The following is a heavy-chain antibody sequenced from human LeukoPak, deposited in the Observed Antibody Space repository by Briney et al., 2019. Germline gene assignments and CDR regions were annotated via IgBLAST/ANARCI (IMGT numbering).Heavy chain of an antibody. D-gene: IGHD1-26*01. J-gene: IGHJ6*02. CDR1: GFTFSSYD. CDR2: IGTAGDT. V-gene: IGHV3-13*01. Sequence: GGSLRLSCAASGFTFSSYDMHWVRQATGKGLEWVSAIGTAGDTYYPGSVKGRFTISRENAQNSLYLQMNSLRAGDTAVYYCAREIKYSGSYYLPYYYYGMDVWGQGTTVTVSS. CDR3: AREIKYSGSYYLPYYYYGMDV.